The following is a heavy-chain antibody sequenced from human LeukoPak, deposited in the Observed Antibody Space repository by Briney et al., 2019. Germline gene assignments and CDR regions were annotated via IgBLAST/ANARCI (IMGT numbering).Heavy chain of an antibody. CDR1: GGSIGTTSYY. Sequence: SETLSLTCSVSGGSIGTTSYYWAWIRQPPGKGLEWLASIYSGGSTNYNPSLKSRLTTTADTSKNHFSLELSSVTAADTAMYYCAVGVLLFFFDTWGQGALVTVSS. CDR3: AVGVLLFFFDT. V-gene: IGHV4-39*02. D-gene: IGHD3-3*01. J-gene: IGHJ5*02. CDR2: IYSGGST.